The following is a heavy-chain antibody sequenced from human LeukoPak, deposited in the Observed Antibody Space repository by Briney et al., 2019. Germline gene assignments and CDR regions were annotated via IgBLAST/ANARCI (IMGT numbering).Heavy chain of an antibody. Sequence: GRSLRLSCAASGFTFSIYAMHWVRQAPGKGLEWVAVISYDGSNKYYADSVKGRFTISRDNSKNTLYLQMNSLRAEDTAVYYCARGRYSYGPARQAFDIWGQGTMVTVSS. CDR1: GFTFSIYA. CDR3: ARGRYSYGPARQAFDI. J-gene: IGHJ3*02. D-gene: IGHD5-18*01. CDR2: ISYDGSNK. V-gene: IGHV3-30*04.